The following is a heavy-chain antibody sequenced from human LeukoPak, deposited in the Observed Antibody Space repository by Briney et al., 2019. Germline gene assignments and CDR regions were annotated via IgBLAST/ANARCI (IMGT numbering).Heavy chain of an antibody. Sequence: PSGTLSLTCAISGASITSHPWNWVRQPPGKGLEWIGEMYNSGTGTYKPSLRSRVTMFFDESKNHFSLKLNSVTAADTAVYYCARGGNRLTTAGDLDYWGQGALVTVSS. D-gene: IGHD1-14*01. V-gene: IGHV4-4*02. CDR2: MYNSGTG. CDR1: GASITSHPW. J-gene: IGHJ4*02. CDR3: ARGGNRLTTAGDLDY.